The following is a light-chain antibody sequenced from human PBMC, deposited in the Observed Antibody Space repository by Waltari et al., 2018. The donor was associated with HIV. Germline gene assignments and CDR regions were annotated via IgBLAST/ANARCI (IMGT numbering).Light chain of an antibody. Sequence: DVVMTQSPLSLPVTLGQPASISCKSSQSLVYSDGNTYLSWFQQRPGQSPRRLIYKVSNRDSGVPDRCSGSGSGTDFTLKISRVEAEDVGVYYCMQGTHWPLYTFGQGTKLEIK. CDR3: MQGTHWPLYT. CDR2: KVS. J-gene: IGKJ2*01. V-gene: IGKV2-30*01. CDR1: QSLVYSDGNTY.